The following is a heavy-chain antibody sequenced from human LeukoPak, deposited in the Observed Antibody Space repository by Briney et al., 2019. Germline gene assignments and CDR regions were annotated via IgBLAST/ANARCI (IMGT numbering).Heavy chain of an antibody. J-gene: IGHJ6*03. CDR3: AHILGIAAAGNRDYYYYYYMDV. CDR1: GFSLSTSGVG. D-gene: IGHD6-13*01. CDR2: IYWHDGK. Sequence: KSGPTLVNPTQTLTLTFTFSGFSLSTSGVGVGWVRQPPGKALEWLALIYWHDGKFYSPSLKSRHTTTKDTSKNQVVLTMTNMDPVDTATYYCAHILGIAAAGNRDYYYYYYMDVWGKGTTVTVSS. V-gene: IGHV2-5*01.